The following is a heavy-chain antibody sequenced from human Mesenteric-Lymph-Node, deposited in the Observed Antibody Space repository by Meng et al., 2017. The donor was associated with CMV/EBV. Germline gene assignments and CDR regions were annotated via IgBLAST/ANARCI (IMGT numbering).Heavy chain of an antibody. CDR2: VNPDSGGT. CDR3: ARGGCTSGFCSRSDVFDF. J-gene: IGHJ3*01. Sequence: YSFTSYYIQWVRQARGQGLEWMGWVNPDSGGTKYARNYQGRSTMTRDMSIGTAYLELSGLRSDDTAVYVCARGGCTSGFCSRSDVFDFWGQGTMVTVSS. V-gene: IGHV1-2*02. D-gene: IGHD2-2*03. CDR1: YSFTSYY.